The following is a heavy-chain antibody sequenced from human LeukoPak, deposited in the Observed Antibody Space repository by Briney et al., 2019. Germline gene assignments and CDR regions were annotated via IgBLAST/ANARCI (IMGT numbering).Heavy chain of an antibody. CDR1: GGSFSGYY. D-gene: IGHD2-2*01. Sequence: PSETLSLTCAVYGGSFSGYYWSWIRQPPGKGLEWIGEINHSGSTNYNPSLKSRVTISVDTSKNQFSLKLSSVTAADTAVYYCARCRVVPAATCHNWFDPWGQGTLVTVSS. V-gene: IGHV4-34*01. CDR3: ARCRVVPAATCHNWFDP. J-gene: IGHJ5*02. CDR2: INHSGST.